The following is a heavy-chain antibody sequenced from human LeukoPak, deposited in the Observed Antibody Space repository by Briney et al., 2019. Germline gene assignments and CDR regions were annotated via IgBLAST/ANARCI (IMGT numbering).Heavy chain of an antibody. V-gene: IGHV3-11*01. Sequence: GGSLRLSCAASGFTFSDYYMSWIRQAPGKGLEWISYISSTGTTIYYADSVRGRFTISRDNAKSSLYLQMNSLRADDAAVYYCATEYSGSRSDYWGQGTLVTVSS. CDR1: GFTFSDYY. CDR3: ATEYSGSRSDY. D-gene: IGHD1-26*01. CDR2: ISSTGTTI. J-gene: IGHJ4*02.